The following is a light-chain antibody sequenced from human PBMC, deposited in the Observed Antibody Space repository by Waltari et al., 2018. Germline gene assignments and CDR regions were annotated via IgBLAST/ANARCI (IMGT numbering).Light chain of an antibody. Sequence: IEMTQSPATLSVSPGERATLSCRASQNVGTKLAWYQQKPGLGPRLLIYDAFTRATGIPARFSGSGSGTEFTLTISSLQSEDLALYHCLQYHYWPPWTFGQGTKVEVK. CDR3: LQYHYWPPWT. CDR1: QNVGTK. V-gene: IGKV3-15*01. J-gene: IGKJ1*01. CDR2: DAF.